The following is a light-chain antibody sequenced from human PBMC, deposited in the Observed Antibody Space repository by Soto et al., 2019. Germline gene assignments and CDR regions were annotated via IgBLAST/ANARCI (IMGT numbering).Light chain of an antibody. Sequence: QSALTQPPSASGSPGQSVTISCTGSNVGEYDYVSWYQQHPGKAPKLMIHEVTKRPSGVPDRFSGSKSGNTASLTVSGLQAEDEADYYCAVWDGNLSGVVFGGGTKLTVL. J-gene: IGLJ2*01. CDR3: AVWDGNLSGVV. CDR2: EVT. V-gene: IGLV2-8*01. CDR1: NVGEYDY.